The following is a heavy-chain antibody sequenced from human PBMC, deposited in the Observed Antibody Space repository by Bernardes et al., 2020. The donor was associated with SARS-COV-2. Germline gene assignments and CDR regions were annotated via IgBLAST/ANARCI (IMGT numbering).Heavy chain of an antibody. J-gene: IGHJ4*02. Sequence: PPNASCTASGSTFTGHYIHWVRHAPGQRLEPLGWIHPNSRGTNYAQKFQGRVTMTRDTSITTAYMELSWLGSDDTAIYYCARTRTTISTTGIPVDYWGQGTLVTVSS. CDR1: GSTFTGHY. V-gene: IGHV1-2*02. D-gene: IGHD2-21*02. CDR2: IHPNSRGT. CDR3: ARTRTTISTTGIPVDY.